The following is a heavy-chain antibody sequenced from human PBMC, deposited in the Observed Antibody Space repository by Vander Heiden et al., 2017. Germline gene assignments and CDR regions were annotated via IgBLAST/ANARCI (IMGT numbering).Heavy chain of an antibody. CDR3: ARTARRSSWPFFDY. J-gene: IGHJ4*02. CDR1: GFTFSSYA. Sequence: EVQLVESGEGLVQPGGSLRLSCAASGFTFSSYAMHWVRQAPGKGLEYVSAISSNGGSTYYADSVKGRFTISRDNSKNTLYLQMGSLRAEDMAVYYCARTARRSSWPFFDYWGQGTLVTVSS. CDR2: ISSNGGST. D-gene: IGHD6-13*01. V-gene: IGHV3-64*02.